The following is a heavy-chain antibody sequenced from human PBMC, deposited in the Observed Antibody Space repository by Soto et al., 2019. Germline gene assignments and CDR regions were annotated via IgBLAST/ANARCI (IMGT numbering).Heavy chain of an antibody. Sequence: GGSLRLSCAASGFTFSSYSMNWVRQAPGKGLEWVSSISSSSSYIYYADSVKGRFTISRDNAKNSLYLQMNSLRAEDTAVYYCARDYSSSWGREGFDYWGQGTLVTVSS. V-gene: IGHV3-21*01. J-gene: IGHJ4*02. CDR3: ARDYSSSWGREGFDY. D-gene: IGHD6-13*01. CDR2: ISSSSSYI. CDR1: GFTFSSYS.